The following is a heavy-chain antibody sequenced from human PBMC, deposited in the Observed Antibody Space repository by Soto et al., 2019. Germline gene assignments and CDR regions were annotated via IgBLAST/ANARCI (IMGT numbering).Heavy chain of an antibody. CDR3: ATLWFGEGNY. Sequence: PSETLSLTCPVSGGSISSSSYYWGWIRQPPGKGLEWIGSIYYSGSTYYNPSLKSRVTISVDTSKNQFSLKLSSVTAADTAVYYCATLWFGEGNYWGQGTLVTVSS. J-gene: IGHJ4*02. D-gene: IGHD3-10*01. V-gene: IGHV4-39*01. CDR1: GGSISSSSYY. CDR2: IYYSGST.